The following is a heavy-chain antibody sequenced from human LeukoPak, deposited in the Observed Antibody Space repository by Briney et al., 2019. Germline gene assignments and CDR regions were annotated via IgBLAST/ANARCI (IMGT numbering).Heavy chain of an antibody. D-gene: IGHD4-11*01. CDR3: AKAYTMYYFDY. V-gene: IGHV3-30*18. CDR1: GFTFSSYG. J-gene: IGHJ4*02. Sequence: GRSLRLSCAASGFTFSSYGMHWVRQAPGKGLEWVAVISYDGSNKYYADSVKGRFTISRDNSKNTLYLQMNSLRAEDTAVYYCAKAYTMYYFDYWGQGTLVTVSS. CDR2: ISYDGSNK.